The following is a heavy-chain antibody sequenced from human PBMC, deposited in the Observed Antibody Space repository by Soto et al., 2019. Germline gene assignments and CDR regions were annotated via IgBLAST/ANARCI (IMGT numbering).Heavy chain of an antibody. V-gene: IGHV1-69*04. Sequence: SVKGSCKASGGTFSGYTISWVRQAPGQGLEWMGRIIPILGIANYAQKFQGRVTITADKSTCTAYMELSSLRSEDTAVYYCARDRGQPPNYYYYYMDVWGKGTTVTVSS. D-gene: IGHD1-26*01. CDR2: IIPILGIA. J-gene: IGHJ6*03. CDR1: GGTFSGYT. CDR3: ARDRGQPPNYYYYYMDV.